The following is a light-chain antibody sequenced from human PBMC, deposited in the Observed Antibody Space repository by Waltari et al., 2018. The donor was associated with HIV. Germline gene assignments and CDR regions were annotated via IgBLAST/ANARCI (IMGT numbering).Light chain of an antibody. V-gene: IGKV4-1*01. CDR1: RTILYSSDNRNY. CDR2: WAS. J-gene: IGKJ4*01. Sequence: DIVMTQSPDSLPVSLGERATINCTSSRTILYSSDNRNYLAWYQQKPRQPPKLLISWASTRESGVPDRFSGSGSGTDFTLTITRLQAEDVALYHCQQYFRSPPTFGGGTKVEIK. CDR3: QQYFRSPPT.